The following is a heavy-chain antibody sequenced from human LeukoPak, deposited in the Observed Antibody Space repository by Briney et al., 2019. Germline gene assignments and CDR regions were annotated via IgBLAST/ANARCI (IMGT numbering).Heavy chain of an antibody. D-gene: IGHD3-22*01. CDR2: IYYSGST. CDR3: ARGSQDYYYDSSGYYSHAFDI. Sequence: TSETLSLTCTVSGGSISSYYWSWIRQPPGKGLEWIGYIYYSGSTNYNPSLKSRVTISVDTSKNQFSLKLSSVTAADTAVYYCARGSQDYYYDSSGYYSHAFDIWGQGTMVTVSS. CDR1: GGSISSYY. V-gene: IGHV4-59*12. J-gene: IGHJ3*02.